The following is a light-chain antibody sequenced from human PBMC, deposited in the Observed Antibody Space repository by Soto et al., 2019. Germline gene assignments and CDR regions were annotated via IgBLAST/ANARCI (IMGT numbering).Light chain of an antibody. V-gene: IGLV2-14*01. CDR3: SSYTSSSTYV. CDR2: DVS. Sequence: QSALTQPASVSGSPGQSITISRTGTSSDVGGYNYVSWYQQHTGKSPKLMIYDVSNRPSGVSNRFSGSKYGNTASLTNSGLKAEYEADYYCSSYTSSSTYVFGTGTKVTVL. CDR1: SSDVGGYNY. J-gene: IGLJ1*01.